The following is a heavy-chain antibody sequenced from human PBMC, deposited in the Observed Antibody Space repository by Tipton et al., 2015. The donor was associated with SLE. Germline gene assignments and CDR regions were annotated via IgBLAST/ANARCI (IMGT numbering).Heavy chain of an antibody. J-gene: IGHJ4*02. CDR3: ARDGPGDYIWGSYHFFDY. D-gene: IGHD3-16*02. CDR2: IYYSGST. CDR1: GGSISSYY. V-gene: IGHV4-59*12. Sequence: TLSLTCTVSGGSISSYYWSWIRQPPGKGLEWIGDIYYSGSTNYNPSLKSRVTISVDMSKNQFSLKLSSVTAADTAVYYCARDGPGDYIWGSYHFFDYWGQGTLVTVSS.